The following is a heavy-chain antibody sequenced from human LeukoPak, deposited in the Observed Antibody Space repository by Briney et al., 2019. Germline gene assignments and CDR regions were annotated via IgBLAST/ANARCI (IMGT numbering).Heavy chain of an antibody. Sequence: QAGGSLRLSCAASGFTFDDYAMHWVRQAPGKGLEWVSSISWNSGDIGYADSVKGRFTISRDNAKNSVYLQMNSLRPDDTALYYCARGIGGSYYVAFDYWGQGTLVTVSS. D-gene: IGHD1-26*01. J-gene: IGHJ4*02. CDR3: ARGIGGSYYVAFDY. V-gene: IGHV3-9*01. CDR1: GFTFDDYA. CDR2: ISWNSGDI.